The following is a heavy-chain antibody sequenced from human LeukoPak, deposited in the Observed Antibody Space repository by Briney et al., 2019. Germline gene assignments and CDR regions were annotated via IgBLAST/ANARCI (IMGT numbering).Heavy chain of an antibody. CDR2: IYSNDST. V-gene: IGHV3-53*01. CDR1: GLFVSDNY. CDR3: ARMRSYGSGSYYDF. J-gene: IGHJ4*02. D-gene: IGHD3-10*01. Sequence: PGGSLRLSCAASGLFVSDNYMAWVRQAPGKGLQWVSTIYSNDSTYYADSVKGHFTISRDKNKNTMCLQMNSLRAEDTAMYFCARMRSYGSGSYYDFWGQGILVTVSS.